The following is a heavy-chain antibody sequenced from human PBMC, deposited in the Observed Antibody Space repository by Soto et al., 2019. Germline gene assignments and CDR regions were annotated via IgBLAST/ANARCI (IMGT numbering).Heavy chain of an antibody. CDR1: GFTFSSFW. CDR2: ASPDGTST. Sequence: EVQLVESGGGLVQPGGSLRLSCAASGFTFSSFWMHWVRQAPGKGLEWVSRASPDGTSTSYADSVKGRFTISRDNAKNTLFMQMNSLRAEDTAVYYCTRHGFGDYFLFDPWGQGTLVTVSS. CDR3: TRHGFGDYFLFDP. J-gene: IGHJ5*02. V-gene: IGHV3-74*01. D-gene: IGHD4-17*01.